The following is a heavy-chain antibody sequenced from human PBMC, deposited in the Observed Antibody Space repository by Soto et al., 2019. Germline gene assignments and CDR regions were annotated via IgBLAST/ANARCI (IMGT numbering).Heavy chain of an antibody. V-gene: IGHV3-23*04. Sequence: EVHLVQSGGGLVQPGASLSLSCVASGFTFNDYAMHWVRQTPGKGLEWVAAISNRGFSAYYADSVKGRFTISRDKSTKTLSLHMHTLRVEDTAVYFCAKAFCDAATCFPCESWGQGTPVAVSP. J-gene: IGHJ4*02. CDR2: ISNRGFSA. CDR3: AKAFCDAATCFPCES. CDR1: GFTFNDYA. D-gene: IGHD2-21*01.